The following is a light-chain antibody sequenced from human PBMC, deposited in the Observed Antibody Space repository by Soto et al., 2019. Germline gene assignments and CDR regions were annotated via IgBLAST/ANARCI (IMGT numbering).Light chain of an antibody. CDR2: GAS. CDR3: QQYNNWPRT. V-gene: IGKV3-15*01. Sequence: EIVMTQSPAPLSVSPGERATLSCRASQSVSGNLAWYQQKPGQAPRLLIYGASTRATGSPARFSGSGSGTEFTLTISSLQSEDFAVYYCQQYNNWPRTFGQGTKVEIK. J-gene: IGKJ1*01. CDR1: QSVSGN.